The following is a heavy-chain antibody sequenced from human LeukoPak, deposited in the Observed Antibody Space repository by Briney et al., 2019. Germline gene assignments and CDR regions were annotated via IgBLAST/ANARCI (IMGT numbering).Heavy chain of an antibody. CDR2: IRYDGNSE. CDR1: GFTFSTYD. CDR3: ARALVVPAAMSLYPNYYGMDV. D-gene: IGHD2-2*01. Sequence: GGSLRLSCTASGFTFSTYDMHWVRQAPGKGLQWVTFIRYDGNSESYADSVKGRFIISRDNSKNTLYLQMGSLRAEDMAVYYCARALVVPAAMSLYPNYYGMDVWGQGTTVTVSS. V-gene: IGHV3-30*02. J-gene: IGHJ6*02.